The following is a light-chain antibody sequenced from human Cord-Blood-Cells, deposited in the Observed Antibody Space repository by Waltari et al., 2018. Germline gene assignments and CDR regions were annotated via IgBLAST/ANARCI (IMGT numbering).Light chain of an antibody. CDR1: SSDVGSYNL. CDR2: EGS. CDR3: CSYAGSSTWV. J-gene: IGLJ3*02. V-gene: IGLV2-23*01. Sequence: QSALTQPASVSGSPGQSITIPCPGTSSDVGSYNLVSWYQQHPVKAPKLIIYEGSKRPSGVSNRFSGSKSGNTASLTISGLQAEDEADYYCCSYAGSSTWVFGGGTKLTVL.